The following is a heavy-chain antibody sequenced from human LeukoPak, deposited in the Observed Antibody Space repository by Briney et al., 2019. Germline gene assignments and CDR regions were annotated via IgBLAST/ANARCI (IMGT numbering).Heavy chain of an antibody. D-gene: IGHD4-17*01. CDR2: IDPNSGGT. V-gene: IGHV1-2*06. CDR1: GYTFTGYY. Sequence: ASVKVSCKASGYTFTGYYMHWVRQAPRQGLEWMGRIDPNSGGTNNAQKFQGRVTMTRDTSISTAYMELSRLRSDDTAVYYCARSYGDDGDYWGQGTLVTVSS. J-gene: IGHJ4*02. CDR3: ARSYGDDGDY.